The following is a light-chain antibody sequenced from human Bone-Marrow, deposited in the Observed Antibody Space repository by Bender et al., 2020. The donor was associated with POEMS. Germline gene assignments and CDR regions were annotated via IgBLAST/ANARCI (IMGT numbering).Light chain of an antibody. CDR1: NSDVGGYNR. V-gene: IGLV2-14*01. J-gene: IGLJ3*02. CDR2: DVS. Sequence: QSALTQPASVSGSPGQSITISCTGTNSDVGGYNRVAWYQQPPGKAPQLMTYDVSVRPSGVSKRFSGSKSGNTASLTISGLRSEDEADYYCASWDDSLSGWVFGGGTKLTVL. CDR3: ASWDDSLSGWV.